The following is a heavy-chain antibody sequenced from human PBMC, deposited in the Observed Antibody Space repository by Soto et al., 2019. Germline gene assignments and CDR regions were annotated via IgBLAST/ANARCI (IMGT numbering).Heavy chain of an antibody. Sequence: QVQLVQSGAEVKKPGSSVKVSCKASGGTFSSYTISWVRQAPGQGLEWMGRIIPILGIANYAQKFQGRVTITADKSTSTAYMELSSLRCEDTAVYYCARMYFGSGRDDYWGQGTLVTVSS. D-gene: IGHD3-10*01. CDR3: ARMYFGSGRDDY. CDR1: GGTFSSYT. V-gene: IGHV1-69*02. J-gene: IGHJ4*02. CDR2: IIPILGIA.